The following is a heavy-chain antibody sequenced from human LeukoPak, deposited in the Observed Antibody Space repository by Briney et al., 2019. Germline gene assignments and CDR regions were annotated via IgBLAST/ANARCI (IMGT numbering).Heavy chain of an antibody. D-gene: IGHD2-15*01. CDR2: VSPYNGNT. CDR1: GYTFTNDG. V-gene: IGHV1-18*01. Sequence: ASVKVSCKASGYTFTNDGISWVRQAPGQGLEWMGWVSPYNGNTNYAQKLQGRVTMTTDTSASTAYMELRSPRSDDTAVYYCARASYCSGGSCYCTYWGQGTLVTVSS. CDR3: ARASYCSGGSCYCTY. J-gene: IGHJ4*02.